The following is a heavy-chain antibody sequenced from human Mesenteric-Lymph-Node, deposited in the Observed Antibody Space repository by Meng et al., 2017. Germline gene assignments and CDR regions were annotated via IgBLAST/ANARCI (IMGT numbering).Heavy chain of an antibody. Sequence: GESLKISCAVSGFSFSSYAMSWVRQTPGKGLEWVSSISVSGDGTYYADSVKGRFTISRDNSKNTLYLQMNSLKTEDTAVYYCTTEGYFDWLLPGTYWGQGTLVTVSS. V-gene: IGHV3-23*01. CDR1: GFSFSSYA. J-gene: IGHJ4*02. CDR2: ISVSGDGT. CDR3: TTEGYFDWLLPGTY. D-gene: IGHD3-9*01.